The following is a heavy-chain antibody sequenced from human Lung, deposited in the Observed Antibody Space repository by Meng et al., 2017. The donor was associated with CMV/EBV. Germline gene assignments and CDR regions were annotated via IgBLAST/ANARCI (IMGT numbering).Heavy chain of an antibody. V-gene: IGHV4-31*03. CDR2: IYYSGST. CDR3: ARDRCSSTSCYFGSYYYGMDV. Sequence: SETXSLXCTVSGGSISSGGYYWSWIRQHPGKGLEWIGYIYYSGSTYYNPSLKSRVTISVDTSKNQFSLKLSSVTAADTAVYYCARDRCSSTSCYFGSYYYGMDVWXQGTTVTVSS. CDR1: GGSISSGGYY. J-gene: IGHJ6*02. D-gene: IGHD2-2*01.